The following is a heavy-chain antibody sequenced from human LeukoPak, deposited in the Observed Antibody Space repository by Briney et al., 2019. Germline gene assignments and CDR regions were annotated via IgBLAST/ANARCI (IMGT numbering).Heavy chain of an antibody. CDR3: AKDSIVVVPAAIPE. CDR1: GFTFSDYA. J-gene: IGHJ4*02. V-gene: IGHV3-23*01. CDR2: ISGGGSGST. Sequence: PGGSLRLSCAASGFTFSDYAMSWVRQAPGKGLEWLSVISGGGSGSTYYADSVKGRFTISRDNSKNTLYLQMNSLRAEDTAVYYCAKDSIVVVPAAIPEWGQGTLVTVSS. D-gene: IGHD2-2*02.